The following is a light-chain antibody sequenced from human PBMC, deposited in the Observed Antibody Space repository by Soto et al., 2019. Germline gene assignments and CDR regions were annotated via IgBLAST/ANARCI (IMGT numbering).Light chain of an antibody. CDR2: AAS. V-gene: IGKV1-9*01. CDR1: QGISSY. CDR3: QQLNSYQYT. J-gene: IGKJ2*01. Sequence: DIKLTQSPSFLSASVGDGVTIICRASQGISSYLAGYQQKPGEAPKLLIYAASTLKSGVPSRFSGSGSGTKFTLTISRLQPEDFATYYCQQLNSYQYTFGQGTKVDIK.